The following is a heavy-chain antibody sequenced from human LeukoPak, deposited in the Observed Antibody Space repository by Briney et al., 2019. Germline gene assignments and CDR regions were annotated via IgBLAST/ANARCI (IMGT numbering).Heavy chain of an antibody. J-gene: IGHJ2*01. D-gene: IGHD4-17*01. CDR1: GYTFTSYA. V-gene: IGHV1-3*01. CDR3: AKPGVTTSRWYFDL. Sequence: ASVKVSCKASGYTFTSYAVHWVRQAPGQRLEWMGWINAGNGNTKYSQKFQGRVTITRDTSASTAYMELSSLRSEDTAVYYCAKPGVTTSRWYFDLWGRGTLVTVSS. CDR2: INAGNGNT.